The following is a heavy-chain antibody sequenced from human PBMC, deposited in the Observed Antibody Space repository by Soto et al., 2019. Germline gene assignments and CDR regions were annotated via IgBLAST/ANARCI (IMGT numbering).Heavy chain of an antibody. CDR2: INAGNGNT. CDR1: GYTFTSYA. Sequence: ASVKVSCKASGYTFTSYAMHWVRQAPGRRLEWMGWINAGNGNTKYAQKFQGRVTMTTDTSTSTAYMELRSLRSDDTAVYYCARDRTVGATTIVAFDIWGQGTMVTVSS. D-gene: IGHD1-26*01. CDR3: ARDRTVGATTIVAFDI. V-gene: IGHV1-3*01. J-gene: IGHJ3*02.